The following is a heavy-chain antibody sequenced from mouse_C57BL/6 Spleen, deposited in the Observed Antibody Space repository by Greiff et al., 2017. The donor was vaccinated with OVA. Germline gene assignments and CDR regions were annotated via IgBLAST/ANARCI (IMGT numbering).Heavy chain of an antibody. CDR3: ARHYYGSSWGYFDV. CDR2: IFPGSGST. CDR1: GYTFTDYY. J-gene: IGHJ1*03. Sequence: QVQLQQSGPELVKPGASVKISCKASGYTFTDYYINWVKQRPGQGLEWIGWIFPGSGSTYYNEKFKGKATLTVDKSSSTAYMLLSSLTSEDSAVYFCARHYYGSSWGYFDVWGTGTTVTVSS. D-gene: IGHD1-1*01. V-gene: IGHV1-75*01.